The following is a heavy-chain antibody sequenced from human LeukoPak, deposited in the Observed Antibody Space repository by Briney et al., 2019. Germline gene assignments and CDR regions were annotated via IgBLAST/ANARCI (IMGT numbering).Heavy chain of an antibody. V-gene: IGHV3-74*01. D-gene: IGHD6-19*01. Sequence: GGSLRLYCAASGFTFSSYWMHWVRQAPGKGLVWVSRINSDGRSTSYADSVKGRFTITRDNAKNSLYLQMNSLRAEDTAVYYCARDGSGWSAYWGQGTLVTVSS. CDR2: INSDGRST. CDR3: ARDGSGWSAY. CDR1: GFTFSSYW. J-gene: IGHJ4*02.